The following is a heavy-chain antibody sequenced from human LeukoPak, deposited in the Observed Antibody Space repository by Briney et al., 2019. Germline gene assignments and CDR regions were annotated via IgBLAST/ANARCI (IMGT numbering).Heavy chain of an antibody. J-gene: IGHJ4*02. Sequence: GRSLRLSCAASGFTFSSYAMHWVRQAPGKGLEWVAVIWYDGSNKYYADSVKGRFTISRDNSKNTLYLQVNSLRADDTAVYYCARDAIYDSRDGRVHWGQGTLVTVSS. D-gene: IGHD3-22*01. CDR1: GFTFSSYA. CDR3: ARDAIYDSRDGRVH. V-gene: IGHV3-33*01. CDR2: IWYDGSNK.